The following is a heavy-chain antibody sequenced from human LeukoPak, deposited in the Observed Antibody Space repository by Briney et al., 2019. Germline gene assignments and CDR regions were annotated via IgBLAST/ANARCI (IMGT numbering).Heavy chain of an antibody. CDR3: ARTSYYPVGFDP. D-gene: IGHD2-21*01. V-gene: IGHV4-30-4*07. J-gene: IGHJ5*02. CDR1: GGSISSGGYS. CDR2: IYYSGST. Sequence: SETLSLTCAVSGGSISSGGYSWSWIRQPPGKGLEWIGYIYYSGSTYYNPSLKSRVIISADTSKNQFSLKLSSVTAADTAVYYCARTSYYPVGFDPWGQGTLVTVSS.